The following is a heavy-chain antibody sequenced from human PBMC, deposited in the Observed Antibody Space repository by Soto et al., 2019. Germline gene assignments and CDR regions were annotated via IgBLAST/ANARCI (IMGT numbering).Heavy chain of an antibody. CDR3: AIDIMGRGIFN. J-gene: IGHJ4*02. CDR1: GYTFTSYA. V-gene: IGHV1-3*01. Sequence: GASVKDSCKASGYTFTSYAMHWVRQAPGQRLAWMGWINAGNGNTKYSQKFQGRVTITRDTSASTAYMELRSLRSEDTPVNNGAIDIMGRGIFNWGRETLVTVSS. D-gene: IGHD2-8*01. CDR2: INAGNGNT.